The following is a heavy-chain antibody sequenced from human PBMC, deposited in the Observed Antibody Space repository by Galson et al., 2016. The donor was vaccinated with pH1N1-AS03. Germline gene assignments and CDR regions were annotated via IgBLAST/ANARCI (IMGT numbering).Heavy chain of an antibody. D-gene: IGHD6-19*01. Sequence: SVKVSCKASGGTFSSYTINWVRQAPGQGLAWMGRIIRLSGITNYAQKFQGRVMITAENSATTASMELSSLRSEDKAVYYCSIETRKTTARGIGFWGQGTLVTVSS. CDR1: GGTFSSYT. J-gene: IGHJ4*02. V-gene: IGHV1-69*04. CDR2: IIRLSGIT. CDR3: SIETRKTTARGIGF.